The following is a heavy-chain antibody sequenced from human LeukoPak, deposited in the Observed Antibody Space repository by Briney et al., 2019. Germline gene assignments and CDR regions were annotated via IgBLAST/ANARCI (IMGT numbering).Heavy chain of an antibody. Sequence: GRSLRLSCAASGFTFDDYAMHWVRQAPGKGLEWVSGISWNSGSIGYADSVKGRFTISRDNAKNSLYLQMNSLRAEDTALYYCAKDKFSYGLNGMDVWGQGTTVTVSS. V-gene: IGHV3-9*01. J-gene: IGHJ6*02. CDR2: ISWNSGSI. CDR3: AKDKFSYGLNGMDV. D-gene: IGHD5-18*01. CDR1: GFTFDDYA.